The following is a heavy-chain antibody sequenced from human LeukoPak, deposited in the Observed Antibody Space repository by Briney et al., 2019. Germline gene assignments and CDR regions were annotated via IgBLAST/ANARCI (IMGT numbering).Heavy chain of an antibody. CDR2: IHHSGNS. V-gene: IGHV4-59*01. J-gene: IGHJ5*02. D-gene: IGHD7-27*01. Sequence: SETLSLTCTVSGASFTDCYWSWLRQSPGKGLEWISYIHHSGNSDYNPSLRSRVTTSLDTSKNQFSLNLISVTAADTAVYYCTRGHWGLQSWSQGTLVTVSS. CDR3: TRGHWGLQS. CDR1: GASFTDCY.